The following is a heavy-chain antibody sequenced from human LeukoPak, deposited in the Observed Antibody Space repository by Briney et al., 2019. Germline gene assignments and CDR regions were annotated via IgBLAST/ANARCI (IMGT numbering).Heavy chain of an antibody. V-gene: IGHV1-46*01. Sequence: ASVKVSCKASGYTFTSYNIHWVRQAPGQGLEWMGIINPSGGSTNYAQKFQGRVTMTRDTSMSTVYMELSSLRYEDTAVYYCARDLYHRYYHNSGHAFDYWGQGTLVTVSS. J-gene: IGHJ4*02. CDR3: ARDLYHRYYHNSGHAFDY. CDR2: INPSGGST. CDR1: GYTFTSYN. D-gene: IGHD3-22*01.